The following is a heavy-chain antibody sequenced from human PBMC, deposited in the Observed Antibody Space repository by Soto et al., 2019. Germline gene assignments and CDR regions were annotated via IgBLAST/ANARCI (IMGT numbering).Heavy chain of an antibody. D-gene: IGHD3-3*01. Sequence: PSETLSLTCAVYGGSFSGYYWSWIRQPPGKGLEWIGEINHSGSTNYNPSLKSRVTISVDTSKNQFSLKLSSVTAADTAVYYCARVPWGYYDFWSGYYKAVGMDVWGQGTTVTVS. CDR3: ARVPWGYYDFWSGYYKAVGMDV. J-gene: IGHJ6*02. CDR2: INHSGST. V-gene: IGHV4-34*01. CDR1: GGSFSGYY.